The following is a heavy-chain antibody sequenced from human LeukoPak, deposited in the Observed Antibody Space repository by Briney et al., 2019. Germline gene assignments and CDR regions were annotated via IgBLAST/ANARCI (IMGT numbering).Heavy chain of an antibody. Sequence: GGSLRLSCAASEFTVSSNYMSWVRQAPGKGLEWVSVIYSGGSTYYADSVKGRFTISRDNSKNTLYLQMNSLRAEDTAVYYCARDRGSGGYYFDYWGQGTLVTVSS. CDR2: IYSGGST. V-gene: IGHV3-53*01. D-gene: IGHD3-10*01. CDR3: ARDRGSGGYYFDY. CDR1: EFTVSSNY. J-gene: IGHJ4*02.